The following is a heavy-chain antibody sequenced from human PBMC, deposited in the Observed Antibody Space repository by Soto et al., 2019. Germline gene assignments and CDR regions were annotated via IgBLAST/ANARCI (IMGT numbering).Heavy chain of an antibody. CDR2: INHSGST. D-gene: IGHD2-8*02. Sequence: SETLSLTCAFYGLSFSGYYWTWIRQPPGTGLEWIGEINHSGSTNYNPPLKSRVTISVDTSKNQFSLKLTSVTAADTAVYYCARDKITGLFDYWGQGTLVTVSS. CDR1: GLSFSGYY. V-gene: IGHV4-34*01. CDR3: ARDKITGLFDY. J-gene: IGHJ4*02.